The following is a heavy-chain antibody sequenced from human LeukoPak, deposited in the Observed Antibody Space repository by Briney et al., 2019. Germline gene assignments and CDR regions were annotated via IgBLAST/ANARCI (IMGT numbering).Heavy chain of an antibody. CDR2: INPSGGST. J-gene: IGHJ4*02. Sequence: ASVKVSCKASGYIFTSYYMHWVRRAPGQGLEWMGIINPSGGSTSYAQKFQGRVTMTRDTSTSTVYMELSSLRSEDTAVYYCARATDELVVPAAIPDYWGQGTLVVVSS. CDR1: GYIFTSYY. D-gene: IGHD2-2*01. V-gene: IGHV1-46*01. CDR3: ARATDELVVPAAIPDY.